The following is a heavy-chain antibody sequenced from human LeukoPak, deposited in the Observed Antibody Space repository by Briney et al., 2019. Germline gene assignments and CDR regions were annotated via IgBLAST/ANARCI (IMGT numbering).Heavy chain of an antibody. CDR2: VYYSGTT. V-gene: IGHV4-39*01. J-gene: IGHJ3*01. CDR1: GGSISNSSYY. D-gene: IGHD4-17*01. CDR3: ARQKAVPRSSGAFDV. Sequence: SETLSLTCTLSGGSISNSSYYWGWIRQSPGKGLWWIGTVYYSGTTYYNPSLKSRVTISVDTSKNQFSLKLDSVTPADTAVFYCARQKAVPRSSGAFDVWGQGTMVTVSS.